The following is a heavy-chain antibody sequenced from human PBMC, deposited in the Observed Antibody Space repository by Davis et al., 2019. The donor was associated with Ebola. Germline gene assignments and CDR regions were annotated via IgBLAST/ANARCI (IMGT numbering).Heavy chain of an antibody. Sequence: ASVKVSCKASGYTFTSYGISWVRQAPGQGLEWMGWISAYNGNTNYAQKFQGRVTMTRDTSISTAYMELSRLRSDDTAVYYCARDPSLSYGPEYYFDYWGQGTLVTVSS. CDR1: GYTFTSYG. J-gene: IGHJ4*02. CDR3: ARDPSLSYGPEYYFDY. V-gene: IGHV1-18*01. D-gene: IGHD1-14*01. CDR2: ISAYNGNT.